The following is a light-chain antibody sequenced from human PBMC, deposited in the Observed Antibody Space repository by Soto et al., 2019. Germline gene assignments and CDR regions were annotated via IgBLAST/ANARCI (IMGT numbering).Light chain of an antibody. CDR2: DAS. J-gene: IGKJ1*01. Sequence: DIQMTQSPSTLSASVGTTVTITCRAIQSVSRWVAWYQKKPVKAPTVLIWDASTLQRGVPSRFSGSVSGTEFTLTISSLQPEDFATYYCQQYDGYSTWTVGQGTKVEIK. V-gene: IGKV1-5*01. CDR3: QQYDGYSTWT. CDR1: QSVSRW.